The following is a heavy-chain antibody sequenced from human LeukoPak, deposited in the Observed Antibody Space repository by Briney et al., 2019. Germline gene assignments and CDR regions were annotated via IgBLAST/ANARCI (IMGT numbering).Heavy chain of an antibody. CDR1: GFTFSSYA. V-gene: IGHV3-30*04. D-gene: IGHD3-22*01. CDR3: ARDHYTLVTMMGSFLDYGMDV. Sequence: GRSLRLSCAASGFTFSSYAMHWVRQAPGKGLEWVAVISYDGSNKYYADSVKGRFTISRDNSKNTPYLQMNSLRAEDTAVYYCARDHYTLVTMMGSFLDYGMDVWGQGTTVTVSS. CDR2: ISYDGSNK. J-gene: IGHJ6*02.